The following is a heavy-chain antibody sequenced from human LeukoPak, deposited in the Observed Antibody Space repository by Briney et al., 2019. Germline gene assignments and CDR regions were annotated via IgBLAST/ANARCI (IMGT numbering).Heavy chain of an antibody. CDR2: IYYSGST. V-gene: IGHV4-39*07. J-gene: IGHJ4*02. CDR3: ARVGRYGGNSARGYFDY. D-gene: IGHD4-23*01. Sequence: PSETLSLTCTVSGGSISSSTYYWGWIRQPPGKGLEWIGSIYYSGSTYYSPSLKSRVTISVDTSKNQLSLRLRYVTAADTAVYYCARVGRYGGNSARGYFDYWGQGTLVTVSS. CDR1: GGSISSSTYY.